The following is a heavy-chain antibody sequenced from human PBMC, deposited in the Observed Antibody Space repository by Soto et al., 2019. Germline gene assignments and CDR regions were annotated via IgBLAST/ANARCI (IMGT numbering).Heavy chain of an antibody. J-gene: IGHJ5*02. D-gene: IGHD6-13*01. Sequence: SETLSLTCTVSGGSISSSSYYWGWIRQPPGKGLERIGSIYYSGSTYYNPSLKSRVTISVDTSKNQFSLKLSSVTAADTAVYYCARHERREQQPKGGWFDPWGQGTLVTVSS. CDR2: IYYSGST. CDR3: ARHERREQQPKGGWFDP. V-gene: IGHV4-39*01. CDR1: GGSISSSSYY.